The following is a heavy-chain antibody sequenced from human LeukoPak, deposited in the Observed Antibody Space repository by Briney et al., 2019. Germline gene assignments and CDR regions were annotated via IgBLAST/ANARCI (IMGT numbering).Heavy chain of an antibody. V-gene: IGHV3-7*01. CDR3: ARAKYSSSTRLYYYYMDV. CDR1: GFSFSNYW. CDR2: IKQDGSEK. D-gene: IGHD6-6*01. Sequence: GGSLRLSCAASGFSFSNYWMNWVRQAPGKGLEWVANIKQDGSEKYYVDSVKGRFTISRDNAKNSLYLQMNSLRGEDTAVYYCARAKYSSSTRLYYYYMDVWGKGTTVTVSS. J-gene: IGHJ6*03.